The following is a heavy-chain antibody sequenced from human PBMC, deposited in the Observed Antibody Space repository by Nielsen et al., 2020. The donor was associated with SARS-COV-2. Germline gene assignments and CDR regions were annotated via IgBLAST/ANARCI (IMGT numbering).Heavy chain of an antibody. CDR2: IFYRGNT. Sequence: SETLSLTCSVSGSSISNYYWSWIRQLPGKGLEWIGYIFYRGNTNYNPSLKSRVTISVDTSKNQFSLKVNSVTAADTAVYYCVRIDMATISVDYWGRGTLVTVSS. V-gene: IGHV4-59*01. CDR3: VRIDMATISVDY. D-gene: IGHD5-24*01. CDR1: GSSISNYY. J-gene: IGHJ4*02.